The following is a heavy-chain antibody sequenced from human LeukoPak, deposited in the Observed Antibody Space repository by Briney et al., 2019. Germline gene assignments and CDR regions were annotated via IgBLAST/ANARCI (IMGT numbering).Heavy chain of an antibody. Sequence: PGGALRLSCAASEFTFNNYWMHWVRQAPGKGVVWVLRIKNEGKMTTYADSVKGRFTTSRDNAKNTCYLQMNRLRVEDTAVYYSARDYSGSYYVAAFAVWGQGTLVTVSS. CDR3: ARDYSGSYYVAAFAV. V-gene: IGHV3-74*01. CDR2: IKNEGKMT. CDR1: EFTFNNYW. D-gene: IGHD1-26*01. J-gene: IGHJ3*01.